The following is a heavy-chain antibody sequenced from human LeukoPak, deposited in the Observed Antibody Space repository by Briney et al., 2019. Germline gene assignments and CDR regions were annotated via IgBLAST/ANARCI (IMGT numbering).Heavy chain of an antibody. J-gene: IGHJ4*02. CDR1: GFTFSSYA. CDR2: ISGSGGST. D-gene: IGHD1-26*01. Sequence: GGSLRLSCAASGFTFSSYAMSWVRQAPGKGLEWVSAISGSGGSTYYADSVKGRFTISRDNAKNSLYLQMNSLRAEDTALYYCAKDMVGAIVWGQGTLVTVSS. V-gene: IGHV3-23*01. CDR3: AKDMVGAIV.